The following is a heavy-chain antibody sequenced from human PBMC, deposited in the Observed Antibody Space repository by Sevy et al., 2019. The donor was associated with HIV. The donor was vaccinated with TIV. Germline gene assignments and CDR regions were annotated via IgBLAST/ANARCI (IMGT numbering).Heavy chain of an antibody. V-gene: IGHV3-30*04. J-gene: IGHJ4*02. D-gene: IGHD5-12*01. CDR2: IPSTGNFE. CDR1: GFRLNTYA. CDR3: ARDAGYTTKFHPLH. Sequence: GSLRLSCSASGFRLNTYAMHWVRQAPGKGLEWVSVIPSTGNFESYAASVKGRFTISKDNSKNTVSLQMNSLRPEDTAMYYCARDAGYTTKFHPLHWGQGTLVTVSS.